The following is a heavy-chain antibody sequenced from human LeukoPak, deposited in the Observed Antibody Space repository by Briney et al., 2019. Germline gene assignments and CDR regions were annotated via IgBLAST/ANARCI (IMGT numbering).Heavy chain of an antibody. Sequence: GGSLRLSCAASGFTFNTYTMNWVRQAPGKGLEWVSSITASSTAIYSADSVKGRFTISRDNAKNSLYLQMNSLRAEDTAVYYCARNFHRRLYDSSGYYPYWGQGTLVTVSS. CDR3: ARNFHRRLYDSSGYYPY. CDR1: GFTFNTYT. J-gene: IGHJ4*02. D-gene: IGHD3-22*01. CDR2: ITASSTAI. V-gene: IGHV3-21*01.